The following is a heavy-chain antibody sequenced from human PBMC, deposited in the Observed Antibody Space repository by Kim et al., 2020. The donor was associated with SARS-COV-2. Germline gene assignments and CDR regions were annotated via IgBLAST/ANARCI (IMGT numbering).Heavy chain of an antibody. D-gene: IGHD6-6*01. Sequence: ASVKVSCKASGYTFTKYPIHWVRQAPGQGLEWMGLINVGTGSTQYSQRFQGRVTFTRDTSANTAYLELSSLRSEDTAMFYCARRIGLGQPVTDSPYGMDVWGQGTTVIVSS. CDR3: ARRIGLGQPVTDSPYGMDV. CDR1: GYTFTKYP. V-gene: IGHV1-3*01. J-gene: IGHJ6*02. CDR2: INVGTGST.